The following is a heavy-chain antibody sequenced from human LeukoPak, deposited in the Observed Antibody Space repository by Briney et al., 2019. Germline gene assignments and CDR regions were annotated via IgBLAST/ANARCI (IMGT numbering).Heavy chain of an antibody. V-gene: IGHV4-30-4*01. J-gene: IGHJ3*02. CDR1: GGSISSGDFF. Sequence: PSQTLSLTCTVSGGSISSGDFFWSWIRQPPGKGLEWIGHIHYTGSTYYNPPLMSRVTISVDTSKNQFSLKLNSVTAADTAVYYCASDTRYCGGGSCYPDAFDIWGQGTMVTVSS. CDR2: IHYTGST. D-gene: IGHD2-15*01. CDR3: ASDTRYCGGGSCYPDAFDI.